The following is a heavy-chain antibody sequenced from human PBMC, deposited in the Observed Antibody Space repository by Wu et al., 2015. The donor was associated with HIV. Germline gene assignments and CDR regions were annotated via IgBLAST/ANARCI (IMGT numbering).Heavy chain of an antibody. CDR1: GYTFTDYY. V-gene: IGHV1-2*02. J-gene: IGHJ4*02. CDR3: ARDPQEVSGWYTH. Sequence: QVQLVQSGAEVKKPGASVRVSCKTSGYTFTDYYIHWVRQAPGQGLEWMGWINPGSGDTSYSQKLQNRVTMTRDTSISTAYMELNRLRFDDTAVYYCARDPQEVSGWYTHWGQGTLVTVSS. CDR2: INPGSGDT. D-gene: IGHD6-19*01.